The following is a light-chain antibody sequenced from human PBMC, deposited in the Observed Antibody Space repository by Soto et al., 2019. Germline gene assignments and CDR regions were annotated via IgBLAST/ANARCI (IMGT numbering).Light chain of an antibody. V-gene: IGLV4-69*01. J-gene: IGLJ2*01. Sequence: QAVVTQSPSASASLGASVKLTCTLSSGHSSYAIAWHQQQPEKGPRYLMKLNSDGSHSKGDGIPDRFSGSSSGAERYLTISSLQSEDETYYYCQTLGTGSVVYGGRTKVTVL. CDR3: QTLGTGSVV. CDR1: SGHSSYA. CDR2: LNSDGSH.